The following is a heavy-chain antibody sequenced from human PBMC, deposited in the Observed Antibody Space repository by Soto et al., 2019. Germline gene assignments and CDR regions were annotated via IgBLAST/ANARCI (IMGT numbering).Heavy chain of an antibody. J-gene: IGHJ3*02. V-gene: IGHV1-2*02. CDR3: TREGGGIAAAGAGNDAFDI. CDR2: INPNRAHP. Sequence: ASVKVSCKASGYTLSDYYIQWVRQAPGQGLEWRGWINPNRAHPNYAQKFQGGVTMSRDTSINTAYMELRWLSSEDTAVYYCTREGGGIAAAGAGNDAFDIWGQGTKVTVSS. D-gene: IGHD6-13*01. CDR1: GYTLSDYY.